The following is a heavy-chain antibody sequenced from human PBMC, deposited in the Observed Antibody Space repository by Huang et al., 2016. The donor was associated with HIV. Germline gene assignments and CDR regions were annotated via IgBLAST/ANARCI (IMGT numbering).Heavy chain of an antibody. Sequence: QVQLQQWGAGLLRPSETLSLTCAVYCGSFSGYYGTWIRQPPGKGLAWIGEINHSESTNYNPSLKSRVTISVDTSRNQFSLTLTSVTAADTAVYYCARGQGGYYYYYMDVWGKGTTVTVSS. J-gene: IGHJ6*03. CDR2: INHSEST. CDR3: ARGQGGYYYYYMDV. V-gene: IGHV4-34*01. CDR1: CGSFSGYY.